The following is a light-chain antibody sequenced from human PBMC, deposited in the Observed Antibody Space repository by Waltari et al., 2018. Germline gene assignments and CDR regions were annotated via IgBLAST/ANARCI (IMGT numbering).Light chain of an antibody. Sequence: DIQMTQSPSSLSASVGDRVTITCRASQSISSYLNLYQQKPWKAPKLLIYGASSLRGGAPSRFSGSRSGTDFTLTISSLQPEDFASYYCQQTYSSPLTFGPGTKLDIK. CDR3: QQTYSSPLT. J-gene: IGKJ3*01. CDR1: QSISSY. V-gene: IGKV1-39*01. CDR2: GAS.